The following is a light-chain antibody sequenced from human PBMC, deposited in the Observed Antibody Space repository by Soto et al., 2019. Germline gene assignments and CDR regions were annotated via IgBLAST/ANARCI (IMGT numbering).Light chain of an antibody. CDR3: ATWDDSLSGPV. J-gene: IGLJ2*01. V-gene: IGLV1-47*01. Sequence: QAVVRQPPSASGTPGQSVTISCSGSTSNIGSSSVYWYQQLPGTAPKVFIYENNRRPSGVPDRFSGSKSGTSASLAISGLRSEDEADYCATWDDSLSGPVFGGGTKVTVL. CDR1: TSNIGSSS. CDR2: ENN.